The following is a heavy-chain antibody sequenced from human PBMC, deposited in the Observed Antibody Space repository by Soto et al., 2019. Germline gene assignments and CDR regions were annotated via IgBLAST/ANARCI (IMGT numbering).Heavy chain of an antibody. CDR1: GRTVSRYA. CDR3: ARAQPRDGYNSFYFDY. D-gene: IGHD5-12*01. Sequence: GVSVRVSCTASGRTVSRYAIIWVRQAPVQVLEWMGGIIPIFGTANYAQKFQGRVTITADESTSTAYMELSSLRSEDTAVYYCARAQPRDGYNSFYFDYWGQGNLVNGSS. CDR2: IIPIFGTA. V-gene: IGHV1-69*13. J-gene: IGHJ4*02.